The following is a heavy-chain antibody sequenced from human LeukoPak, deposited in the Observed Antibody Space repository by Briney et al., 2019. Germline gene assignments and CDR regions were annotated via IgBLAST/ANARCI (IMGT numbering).Heavy chain of an antibody. Sequence: GGSLRLSCAASGFTVSSNYMSWVRQAPGKGLEWVGRIKSKTDGGTTDYAAPVKGRFTISRDDSKNTLYLQMNSLKTEDTAVYYCTTESGSGSWYWGQGTLVTVSS. D-gene: IGHD3-10*01. CDR2: IKSKTDGGTT. CDR1: GFTVSSNY. V-gene: IGHV3-15*01. CDR3: TTESGSGSWY. J-gene: IGHJ4*02.